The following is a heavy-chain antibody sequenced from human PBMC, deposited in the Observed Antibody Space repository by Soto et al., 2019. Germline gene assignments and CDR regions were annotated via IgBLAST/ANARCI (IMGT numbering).Heavy chain of an antibody. CDR2: IPSKTNTYAT. D-gene: IGHD2-2*01. Sequence: PGGSLRLSCAASGFTFSGSTIHWVRQTSGKGLEWVGRIPSKTNTYATAYAASVKGRFTISRDDSKNTAYLQMNSLRAEDTAVYYCAKGYNCSSTSCYSGPIDLYYYYMDVWGKGTTVTVSS. CDR1: GFTFSGST. CDR3: AKGYNCSSTSCYSGPIDLYYYYMDV. J-gene: IGHJ6*03. V-gene: IGHV3-73*01.